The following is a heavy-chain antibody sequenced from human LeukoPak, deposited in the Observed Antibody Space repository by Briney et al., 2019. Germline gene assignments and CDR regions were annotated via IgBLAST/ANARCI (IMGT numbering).Heavy chain of an antibody. V-gene: IGHV4-39*01. CDR1: GGSISSSNYY. Sequence: SETLSLTCTVSGGSISSSNYYWGWIRQPPGKGLEWIGNIYYSGSTYHKPSLKTRVTISVDTSKNQFSLKLTSVTAADTAVYYCARHASVDGNWPRPLDYWGRGSLVTVSS. CDR2: IYYSGST. J-gene: IGHJ4*02. CDR3: ARHASVDGNWPRPLDY. D-gene: IGHD6-19*01.